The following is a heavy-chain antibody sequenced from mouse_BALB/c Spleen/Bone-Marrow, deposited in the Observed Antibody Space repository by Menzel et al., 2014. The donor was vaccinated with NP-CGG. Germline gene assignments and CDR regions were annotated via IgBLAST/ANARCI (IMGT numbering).Heavy chain of an antibody. CDR2: INPDSRTI. CDR1: GFDFSRYW. D-gene: IGHD1-1*01. V-gene: IGHV4-1*02. Sequence: EVKLMESGGGLVQPGGSLKLSCAASGFDFSRYWMSWVRQAPGKGLEWIGEINPDSRTINYSPSLKDKFIISRDNAKNTLYLLLNKVRSEDTPFYYGASPDYYASLNYGGQGTPPTASS. CDR3: ASPDYYASLNY. J-gene: IGHJ2*01.